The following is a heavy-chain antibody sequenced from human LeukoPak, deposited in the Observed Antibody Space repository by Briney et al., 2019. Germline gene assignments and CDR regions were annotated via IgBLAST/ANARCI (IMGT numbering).Heavy chain of an antibody. J-gene: IGHJ4*02. D-gene: IGHD6-6*01. CDR1: GFTFSSYA. V-gene: IGHV3-64*01. Sequence: GGSLRLSCAASGFTFSSYAMHWVRQAPGKGLEYVSAISSNGGSTYYANSVKGRFTISRDNSKNTLYLQMGSLRAEDMAVYYCARAQRLYSSSSAFDYWGQGTLVTVSS. CDR3: ARAQRLYSSSSAFDY. CDR2: ISSNGGST.